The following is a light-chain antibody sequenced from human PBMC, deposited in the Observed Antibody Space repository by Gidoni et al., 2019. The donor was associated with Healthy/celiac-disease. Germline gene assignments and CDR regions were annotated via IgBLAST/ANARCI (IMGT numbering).Light chain of an antibody. V-gene: IGLV2-11*01. CDR1: STDVGGYHY. CDR3: CSYAGSYTFRV. CDR2: DVS. Sequence: QSALTQPRSLSVSPGQSVTISCTRTSTDVGGYHYVSWYQQHPGKAPKLMIYDVSKRPSGVPDRFSGSKSCNTASLTISGLQAEDEADYYCCSYAGSYTFRVFGGGTKLTVL. J-gene: IGLJ2*01.